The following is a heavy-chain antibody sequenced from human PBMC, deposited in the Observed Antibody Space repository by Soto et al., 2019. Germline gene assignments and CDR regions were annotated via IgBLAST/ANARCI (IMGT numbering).Heavy chain of an antibody. J-gene: IGHJ4*02. CDR2: IYSGGST. V-gene: IGHV3-53*01. CDR1: GFTVSSNY. CDR3: ARDHCSSTSCYARYFDY. D-gene: IGHD2-2*01. Sequence: GGSLRLSCAASGFTVSSNYMSWVRQAPGKGLEWVSVIYSGGSTYYADSVKGRFTISRDNSKNTPYLQMNSLRAEDTAVYYCARDHCSSTSCYARYFDYWGQGTLVTVSS.